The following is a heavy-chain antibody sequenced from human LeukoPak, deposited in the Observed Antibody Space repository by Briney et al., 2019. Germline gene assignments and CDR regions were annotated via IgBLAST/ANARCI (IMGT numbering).Heavy chain of an antibody. V-gene: IGHV1-2*02. J-gene: IGHJ4*02. Sequence: GASVKVSCKASGYSFTGYYIHWVRQAPGQGLEWTGWINPNSGGTKYAQNFQGRVTMTRDTSISTAYMEVSRLGSDDTAVYYCTRDSIGTRADYWGQGTLVTVSS. CDR3: TRDSIGTRADY. CDR1: GYSFTGYY. D-gene: IGHD6-6*01. CDR2: INPNSGGT.